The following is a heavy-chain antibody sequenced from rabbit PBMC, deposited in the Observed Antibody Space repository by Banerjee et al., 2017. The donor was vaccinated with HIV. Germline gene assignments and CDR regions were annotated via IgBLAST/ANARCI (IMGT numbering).Heavy chain of an antibody. J-gene: IGHJ6*01. CDR1: GFSLSGSYY. CDR2: IYAGSSGST. CDR3: ARWDSVYAGSVVITQTL. D-gene: IGHD4-2*01. V-gene: IGHV1S45*01. Sequence: QEQLEESGGDLVKPGASLTLTCKASGFSLSGSYYMCWVRQAPGKGLEWIGCIYAGSSGSTYYASWAKGRFTISKTSSTTVTLQMTSLTVADTATYFCARWDSVYAGSVVITQTLWGPGTLVTVS.